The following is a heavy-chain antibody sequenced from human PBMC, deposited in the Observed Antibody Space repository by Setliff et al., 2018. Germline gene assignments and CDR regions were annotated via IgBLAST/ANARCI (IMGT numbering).Heavy chain of an antibody. Sequence: ASVKVSCKASGYTFTIYGINWVRQAPGQGLEWMGWISGFNSYTQYSQKFKGRVTMTADTSTSTAYMELRSLRSDDTAVYYCLRDRPYSNSPEDAFDVWGQGTTVTVSS. J-gene: IGHJ3*01. CDR2: ISGFNSYT. D-gene: IGHD6-6*01. CDR3: LRDRPYSNSPEDAFDV. V-gene: IGHV1-18*01. CDR1: GYTFTIYG.